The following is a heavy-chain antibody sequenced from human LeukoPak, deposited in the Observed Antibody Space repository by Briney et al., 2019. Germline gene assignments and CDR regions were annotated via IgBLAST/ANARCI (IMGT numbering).Heavy chain of an antibody. CDR1: GGSISSYY. V-gene: IGHV4-59*01. Sequence: SETLSLTCTVSGGSISSYYWSWIRQPPGKGLEWIGYISYSGSTNYNPSLKSRVTISVDTSKNQFSLKLSSVTAADTAVYYCARNPSAAWILPLGPDYWGQGTLVTVSS. J-gene: IGHJ4*02. CDR2: ISYSGST. D-gene: IGHD3-22*01. CDR3: ARNPSAAWILPLGPDY.